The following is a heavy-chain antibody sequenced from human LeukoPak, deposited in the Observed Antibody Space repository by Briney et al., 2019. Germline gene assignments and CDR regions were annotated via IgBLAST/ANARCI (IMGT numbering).Heavy chain of an antibody. CDR3: ARAGFGVALDY. Sequence: GGSLRLSCAASGFTFSDYSMNWVRQAPGKGLEWVSSISSSSSYIYYADSVKGRFTISRDNAKNSLYLQMNSLRAEDTAVYYCARAGFGVALDYWGQGTLVTVSS. CDR2: ISSSSSYI. V-gene: IGHV3-21*01. J-gene: IGHJ4*02. CDR1: GFTFSDYS. D-gene: IGHD3-3*01.